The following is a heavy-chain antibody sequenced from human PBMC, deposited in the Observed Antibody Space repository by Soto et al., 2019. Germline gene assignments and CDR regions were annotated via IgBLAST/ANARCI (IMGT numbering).Heavy chain of an antibody. Sequence: SETLSLTCAVYGGSFSGYYWSWIRQPPGKGLEWIGEINHSGSTNYNPSLKSRVTISVDTSKNQFSLKLSSVTAADTAVYYCARARVLLGFGVFHGMDVWGQGTTVTVSS. D-gene: IGHD3-10*01. CDR2: INHSGST. CDR1: GGSFSGYY. J-gene: IGHJ6*02. CDR3: ARARVLLGFGVFHGMDV. V-gene: IGHV4-34*01.